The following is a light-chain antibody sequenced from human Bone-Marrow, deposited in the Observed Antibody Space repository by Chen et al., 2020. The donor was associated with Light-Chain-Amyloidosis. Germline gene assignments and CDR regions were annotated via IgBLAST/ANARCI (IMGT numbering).Light chain of an antibody. J-gene: IGLJ2*01. CDR1: DLPTKY. CDR3: QSADSSGTYEVI. V-gene: IGLV3-25*03. CDR2: RDT. Sequence: SYELTHPPSVSVSPRHTATITCSGDDLPTKYAYWYQQKPGQAPVLVIHRDTERPSGISERFSGSSSGTTATLTISGVQAEDEADYHCQSADSSGTYEVIFGGGTKLTVL.